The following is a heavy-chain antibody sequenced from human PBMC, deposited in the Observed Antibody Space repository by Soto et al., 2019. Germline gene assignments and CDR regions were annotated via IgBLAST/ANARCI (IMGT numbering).Heavy chain of an antibody. CDR3: ARADGGYDAIDY. J-gene: IGHJ4*02. CDR1: GFTVSSNY. D-gene: IGHD5-12*01. Sequence: GGSLRLSCADSGFTVSSNYMSWVRQAPGKGLEWVSVIYSGGSTYYADSVEGRFTISRDNSKNTLYLQMNGLRAEDTAVYYCARADGGYDAIDYWGQGTLVTVSS. V-gene: IGHV3-66*01. CDR2: IYSGGST.